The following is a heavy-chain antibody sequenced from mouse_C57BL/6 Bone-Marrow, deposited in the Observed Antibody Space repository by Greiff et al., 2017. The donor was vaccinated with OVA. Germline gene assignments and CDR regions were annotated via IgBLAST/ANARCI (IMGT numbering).Heavy chain of an antibody. CDR2: IIPNTGFT. CDR1: GYTFTDYY. J-gene: IGHJ3*01. V-gene: IGHV1-26*01. D-gene: IGHD2-5*01. CDR3: ARVGAYYSKGWFAY. Sequence: VQLKQSGPELVKPGASVKISCKASGYTFTDYYMNWVKQSHGKSLEWIGDIIPNTGFTSYNQKFKGKATLTVDKSSSTAYMELRSLTSEDSAVYYCARVGAYYSKGWFAYWGQGTLVTVSA.